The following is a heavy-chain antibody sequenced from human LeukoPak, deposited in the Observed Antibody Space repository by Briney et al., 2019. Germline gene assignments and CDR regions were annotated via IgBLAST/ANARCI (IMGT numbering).Heavy chain of an antibody. CDR3: AKNYGSGSYYSGSDY. J-gene: IGHJ4*02. CDR2: IYYSGST. Sequence: PSETLSLTCTVSGGSISSYYWSWIRQPPGKGLEWIGYIYYSGSTNYNPSLKSRVTISVDTSKNQFSLKLSSVTAADTAVYYCAKNYGSGSYYSGSDYWGQGTLVTVSS. CDR1: GGSISSYY. V-gene: IGHV4-59*01. D-gene: IGHD3-10*01.